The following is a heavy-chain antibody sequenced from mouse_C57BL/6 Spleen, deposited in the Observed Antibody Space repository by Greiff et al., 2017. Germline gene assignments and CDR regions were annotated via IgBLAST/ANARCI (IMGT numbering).Heavy chain of an antibody. CDR2: ISSGGSYT. D-gene: IGHD3-2*02. V-gene: IGHV5-6*02. CDR3: ARRLDSSGFAWFAY. CDR1: GFTFSSYG. J-gene: IGHJ3*01. Sequence: EVKLVESGGDLVKPGGSLKLSCAASGFTFSSYGMSWVRQTPDKRLEWVATISSGGSYTYYPDSVKGRFTISRDNAKNTLYLQMSSLKAEDTAMYYCARRLDSSGFAWFAYWGQGTLDTVSA.